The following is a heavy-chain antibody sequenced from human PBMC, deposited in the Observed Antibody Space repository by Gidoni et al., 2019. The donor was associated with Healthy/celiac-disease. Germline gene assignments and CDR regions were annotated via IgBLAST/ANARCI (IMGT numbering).Heavy chain of an antibody. Sequence: QVQLQQWGAGLLKPSETLSLTCAVYGGSFSGYYWSWIRQPPGKGLEWIGEINHSGSTNYNPSLKRRVTISVDTSKNQFSLKLSSVTAADTAVYYCARGRMYYYDSSGYPNWGQGTLVTVSS. CDR1: GGSFSGYY. CDR2: INHSGST. D-gene: IGHD3-22*01. J-gene: IGHJ4*02. V-gene: IGHV4-34*01. CDR3: ARGRMYYYDSSGYPN.